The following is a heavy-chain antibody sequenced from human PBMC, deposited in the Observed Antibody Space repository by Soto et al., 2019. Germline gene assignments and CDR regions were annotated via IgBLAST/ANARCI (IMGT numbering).Heavy chain of an antibody. D-gene: IGHD2-2*01. CDR2: VTGNGIGT. J-gene: IGHJ2*01. V-gene: IGHV3-23*01. Sequence: GKGLEWVSSVTGNGIGTYYADSVKGRFAISRDNSKNTLFLEMSSLRPEDTALYFRAKDRIPDGRSVSAFLLNRSSDL. CDR3: AKDRIPDGRSVSAFLLNRSSDL.